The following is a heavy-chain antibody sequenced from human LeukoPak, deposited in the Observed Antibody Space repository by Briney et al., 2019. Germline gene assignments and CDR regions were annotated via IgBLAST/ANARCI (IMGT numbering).Heavy chain of an antibody. Sequence: GGSLRLSCAASGFTFRNYWMSWVRQAPGKGLEWVSAISGSGGSTYYADSVKGRFTISRDNSKNTLYLQMNSLRAEDTAVYYCAKDFYSGYEPVFDYWAREPWSPSPQ. CDR3: AKDFYSGYEPVFDY. CDR1: GFTFRNYW. V-gene: IGHV3-23*01. D-gene: IGHD5-12*01. J-gene: IGHJ4*02. CDR2: ISGSGGST.